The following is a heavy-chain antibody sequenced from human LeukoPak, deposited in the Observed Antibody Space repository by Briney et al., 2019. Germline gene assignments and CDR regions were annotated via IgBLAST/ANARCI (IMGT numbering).Heavy chain of an antibody. CDR1: GFTFSSYA. Sequence: GGSLRLSCAASGFTFSSYAMSWVRQAPGKGLEWVSAISGSGGSTYYADSVKGRFTISRDNSKNTPYLQMNSLRAEDTAVYYCAKGSYDSSGYLYYFDYWGQGTLVTVSS. V-gene: IGHV3-23*01. J-gene: IGHJ4*02. CDR2: ISGSGGST. D-gene: IGHD3-22*01. CDR3: AKGSYDSSGYLYYFDY.